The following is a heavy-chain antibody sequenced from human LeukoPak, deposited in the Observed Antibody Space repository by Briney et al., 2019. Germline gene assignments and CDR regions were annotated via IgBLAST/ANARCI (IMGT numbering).Heavy chain of an antibody. V-gene: IGHV4-61*02. Sequence: SQTLSLTCTVSGDTVSGDSISRGTYYWNWIRQPAGKGLEWIGRIYNSGFTNYNPSLKSRVTISVDTSKNQLSLKLSSVTAADTAVYYCARSTSRFDSWGQGTLVTVSS. CDR2: IYNSGFT. J-gene: IGHJ4*02. CDR3: ARSTSRFDS. D-gene: IGHD2-2*01. CDR1: GDSISRGTYY.